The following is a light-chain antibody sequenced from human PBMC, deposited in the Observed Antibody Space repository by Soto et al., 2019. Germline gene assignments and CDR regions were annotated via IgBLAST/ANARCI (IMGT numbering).Light chain of an antibody. V-gene: IGLV2-14*01. CDR3: TSYTNRATLGV. J-gene: IGLJ1*01. CDR2: EVT. CDR1: NSDIGGYNL. Sequence: QSALTQPGSVSGSPGQSITISCTGTNSDIGGYNLVSWFQHHPGKAPKLVIYEVTHRPSGISNRFSGSKSGNTASLTISGLQAEDEASYDCTSYTNRATLGVFGTGTKVTVL.